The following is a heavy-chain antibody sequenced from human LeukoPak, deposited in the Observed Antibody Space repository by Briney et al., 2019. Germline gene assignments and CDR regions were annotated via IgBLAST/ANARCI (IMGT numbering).Heavy chain of an antibody. CDR2: ISWNSGSI. V-gene: IGHV3-9*01. CDR3: ARDEVITSY. D-gene: IGHD3-16*01. J-gene: IGHJ4*02. CDR1: GFTFDDYA. Sequence: GRSLRLSCAASGFTFDDYAMHWVRQAPGKGLEWVSGISWNSGSIGYADSVKGRFTISRDNAKNSLYLQMNSLRAEDTAVYYCARDEVITSYWGQGTLVTVSS.